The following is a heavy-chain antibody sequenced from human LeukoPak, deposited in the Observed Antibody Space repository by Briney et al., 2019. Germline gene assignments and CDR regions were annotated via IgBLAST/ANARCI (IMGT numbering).Heavy chain of an antibody. CDR2: ISGSGVIT. V-gene: IGHV3-23*01. CDR3: AKGDSGSYQYYFDY. D-gene: IGHD1-26*01. Sequence: GGSLRLSCAASGSTFSSYAMSWVRQAPGKGLEWVSAISGSGVITYYADSVKGRFTISRDNSKNALYLQMNSLRAEDTAVYYCAKGDSGSYQYYFDYWGQGTLVTVSS. CDR1: GSTFSSYA. J-gene: IGHJ4*02.